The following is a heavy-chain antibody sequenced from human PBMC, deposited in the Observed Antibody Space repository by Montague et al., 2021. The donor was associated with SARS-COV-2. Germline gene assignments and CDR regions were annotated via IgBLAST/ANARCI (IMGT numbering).Heavy chain of an antibody. J-gene: IGHJ4*02. D-gene: IGHD3-22*01. Sequence: SLILSCAASGFTFSSYAMSWVRQAPGKGLEWVSAISGSGGSTYYADSVKGRFTISRDNSKNTLYLQMNSLRAEDTAVYYCRVGNYYDSISDYWGQGTLVTVSS. V-gene: IGHV3-23*01. CDR1: GFTFSSYA. CDR2: ISGSGGST. CDR3: RVGNYYDSISDY.